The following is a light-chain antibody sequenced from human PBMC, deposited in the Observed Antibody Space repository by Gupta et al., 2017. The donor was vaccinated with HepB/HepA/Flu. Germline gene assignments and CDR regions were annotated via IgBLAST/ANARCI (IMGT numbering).Light chain of an antibody. Sequence: QSVLTQPPSASGTPGQRVTITCSGSSSNIGSNTANWYQQPPGTAPNLLIYGNNQRRSGVPDRFSGSKSGTSAALAISGLQSAEEADYYCEAWDDSLNGLYVFGTGTKVTVL. CDR2: GNN. CDR3: EAWDDSLNGLYV. CDR1: SSNIGSNT. J-gene: IGLJ1*01. V-gene: IGLV1-44*01.